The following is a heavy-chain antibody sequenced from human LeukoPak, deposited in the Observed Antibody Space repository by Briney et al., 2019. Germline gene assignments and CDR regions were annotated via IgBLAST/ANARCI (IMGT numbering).Heavy chain of an antibody. D-gene: IGHD6-19*01. CDR1: GGSISSYY. CDR3: ARDSGYSSGWTYRYYYYYMDV. Sequence: SETLSLTCTVSGGSISSYYWSWIRQPPGKGLEWIGYIYYSGSTNYNPSLKSRVTISVDTSKNQFSLKLSSVTAADTAVYYCARDSGYSSGWTYRYYYYYMDVWGKGTTVTVSS. V-gene: IGHV4-59*01. CDR2: IYYSGST. J-gene: IGHJ6*03.